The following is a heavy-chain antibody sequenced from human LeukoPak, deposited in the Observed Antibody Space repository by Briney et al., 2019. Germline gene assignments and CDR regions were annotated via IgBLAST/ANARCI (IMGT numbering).Heavy chain of an antibody. D-gene: IGHD1-1*01. J-gene: IGHJ4*02. Sequence: ASVKVSCKASGGTFSSYAISWVRQAPGQGLEWMGWIIPNSGGTNYAQKFQGRVTMTRDTSISTAYMELSRLRSDDTAVYYCARDPDPLGTGTDVAQDYWGQGTLVTVSS. CDR3: ARDPDPLGTGTDVAQDY. CDR1: GGTFSSYA. CDR2: IIPNSGGT. V-gene: IGHV1-2*02.